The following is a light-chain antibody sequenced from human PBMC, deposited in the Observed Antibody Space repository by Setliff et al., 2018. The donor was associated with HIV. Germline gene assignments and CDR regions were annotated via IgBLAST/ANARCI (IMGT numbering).Light chain of an antibody. V-gene: IGLV1-40*01. Sequence: QSVLTQPPSVSGAPGQRVTISCTGSSSNIGAHYDVHRYQQLPGTAPKLLIYGNNNRPSGVPDRFSGSKSGTSASLAITGLQAEDEADYYCQSYDSSLSGYVFGTGTRSPS. CDR2: GNN. J-gene: IGLJ1*01. CDR1: SSNIGAHYD. CDR3: QSYDSSLSGYV.